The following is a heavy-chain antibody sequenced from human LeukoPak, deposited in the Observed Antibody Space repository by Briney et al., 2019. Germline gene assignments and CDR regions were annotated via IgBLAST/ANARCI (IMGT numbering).Heavy chain of an antibody. J-gene: IGHJ3*02. Sequence: PGGSLRLSCAASGFVFDEYAMHWVRQVPGKGLEWVSGISWNSATIGYADSVKGRFTTSRDNAKNSLYLQISSLRTEDTALYYCAELMEGNYYGWERSSPFDAFEIWGLGTMVTVSS. CDR2: ISWNSATI. D-gene: IGHD3-10*01. CDR1: GFVFDEYA. V-gene: IGHV3-9*01. CDR3: AELMEGNYYGWERSSPFDAFEI.